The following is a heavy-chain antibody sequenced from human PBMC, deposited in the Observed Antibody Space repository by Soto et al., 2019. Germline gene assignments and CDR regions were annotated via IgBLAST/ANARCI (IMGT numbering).Heavy chain of an antibody. CDR2: INPSGGST. CDR3: ARDAPFPITGTTFDY. V-gene: IGHV1-46*01. D-gene: IGHD1-7*01. Sequence: PVELCCKASGYTFTSNSLHWVRQAPGQGLGWMGMINPSGGSTTYAQKFQGRVTMTRDTSTNTVYMELSSLRSEDTAVYYCARDAPFPITGTTFDYWSQGTPVIVSS. J-gene: IGHJ4*02. CDR1: GYTFTSNS.